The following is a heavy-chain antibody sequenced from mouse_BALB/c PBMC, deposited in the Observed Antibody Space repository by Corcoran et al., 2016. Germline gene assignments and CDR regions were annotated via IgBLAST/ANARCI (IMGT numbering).Heavy chain of an antibody. Sequence: DVQLQESGPGLVKPSQSLSLTCSVTGYSITSGYYWNWIRQFPGNKLEWMGYISYDGSNNYNPSLKNRISITRDTSKNQFFLKLNSVTTEDTATDYCARELPLMITTGMDAMDYWGQGTSVTVSS. CDR2: ISYDGSN. V-gene: IGHV3-6*02. CDR1: GYSITSGYY. J-gene: IGHJ4*01. D-gene: IGHD2-4*01. CDR3: ARELPLMITTGMDAMDY.